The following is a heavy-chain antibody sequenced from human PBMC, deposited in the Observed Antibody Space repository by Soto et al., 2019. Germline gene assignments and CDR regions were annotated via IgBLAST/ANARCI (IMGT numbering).Heavy chain of an antibody. CDR1: GFTFSSYG. D-gene: IGHD5-12*01. J-gene: IGHJ6*02. CDR2: IWYDGSNK. Sequence: GGSLRLSCAASGFTFSSYGMHWVRQAPGKGLEWVAVIWYDGSNKYYADSVKGRFTISRDNAKNSLYLQMNSLRAEDTAVYYCASPGGSRDGYNSFYYYYYGMDVWGQGTTVTVSS. CDR3: ASPGGSRDGYNSFYYYYYGMDV. V-gene: IGHV3-33*03.